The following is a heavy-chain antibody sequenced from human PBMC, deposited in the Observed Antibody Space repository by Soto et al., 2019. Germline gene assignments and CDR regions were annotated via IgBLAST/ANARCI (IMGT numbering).Heavy chain of an antibody. J-gene: IGHJ5*02. CDR3: ARTMVRGDWFDP. CDR2: INHSGST. Sequence: QVQLQQWGAGLLKPSETLSLTCAVYGGSFSGYYWSWIRQPPGKGLEWIGEINHSGSTNYNPSLKSRVTISVDTAKNQCSLKLSSVIAADTAVYYCARTMVRGDWFDPLGQGTLVTVSS. CDR1: GGSFSGYY. D-gene: IGHD3-10*01. V-gene: IGHV4-34*01.